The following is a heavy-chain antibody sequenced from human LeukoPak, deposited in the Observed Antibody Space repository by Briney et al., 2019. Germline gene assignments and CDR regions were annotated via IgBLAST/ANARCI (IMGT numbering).Heavy chain of an antibody. CDR1: GFTFSSYA. V-gene: IGHV3-23*01. CDR3: AKTSRGYSGYDSFDY. Sequence: GGSLRLSCAASGFTFSSYAMSWVRQAPGKGLEWASAISGSGGSTYYADSVKGRFTISRDNSKNTLYLQMNSLRAEDTAVYYCAKTSRGYSGYDSFDYWGQGTLVTVSS. D-gene: IGHD5-12*01. CDR2: ISGSGGST. J-gene: IGHJ4*02.